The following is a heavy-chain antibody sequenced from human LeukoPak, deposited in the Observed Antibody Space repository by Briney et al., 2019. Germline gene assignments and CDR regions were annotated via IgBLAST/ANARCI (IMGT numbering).Heavy chain of an antibody. D-gene: IGHD3-10*01. CDR2: ISSSSSYI. J-gene: IGHJ4*02. V-gene: IGHV3-21*04. Sequence: PGGSLRLSCAASGFTFSSYSMNWVRQAPGKGLEWVSSISSSSSYIYYADSVKGRFTISRDNAKNSLYLQMNSLRAEDTAVYYCARHPPYGSRNWGAYYFDSWGQGILVTVSS. CDR3: ARHPPYGSRNWGAYYFDS. CDR1: GFTFSSYS.